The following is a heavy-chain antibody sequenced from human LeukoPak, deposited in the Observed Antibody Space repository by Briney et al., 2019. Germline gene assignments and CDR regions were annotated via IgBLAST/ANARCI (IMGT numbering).Heavy chain of an antibody. V-gene: IGHV4-4*07. CDR2: IYTSGST. D-gene: IGHD3-22*01. CDR3: ARETYYYDSSGYYYDY. J-gene: IGHJ4*02. Sequence: TSETLSLTCTVSGGSISSYYWSWIRQPAGKGLEWIGRIYTSGSTNYNPSLKSRVTMSVDTSKNQFSLKLSSVTAADTAVYYCARETYYYDSSGYYYDYWGQGNLVTVSS. CDR1: GGSISSYY.